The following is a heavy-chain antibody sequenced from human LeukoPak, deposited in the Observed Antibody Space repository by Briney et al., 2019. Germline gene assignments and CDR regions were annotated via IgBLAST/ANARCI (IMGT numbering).Heavy chain of an antibody. V-gene: IGHV4-30-2*01. CDR1: GGSISSGGYY. D-gene: IGHD6-25*01. CDR2: IYHSGST. CDR3: ARDRLADY. Sequence: PSQTLSLTCTVSGGSISSGGYYWSWIRQPPGKGLEWIGYIYHSGSTYYNPSLKSRVTISVDRSKNQFSLKLSSVTAADTAVYYCARDRLADYWGQGTLVTVSS. J-gene: IGHJ4*02.